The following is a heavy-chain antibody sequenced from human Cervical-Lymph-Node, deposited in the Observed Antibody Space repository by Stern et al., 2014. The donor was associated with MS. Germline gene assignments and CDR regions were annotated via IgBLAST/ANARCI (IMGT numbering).Heavy chain of an antibody. V-gene: IGHV2-5*02. D-gene: IGHD4-17*01. J-gene: IGHJ6*02. CDR1: WFSLSTSGVG. CDR3: AHTLSGSYGDYYYYYGMDV. Sequence: QVTLRESGPTLVKPTQTLTLTCTFSWFSLSTSGVGVGWIRQPPGKALEWLALIYWDDDKRYSPSLKSRLTITKDTSKNQVVLTMTNMDPVDTATYYCAHTLSGSYGDYYYYYGMDVWGQGTTVTVSS. CDR2: IYWDDDK.